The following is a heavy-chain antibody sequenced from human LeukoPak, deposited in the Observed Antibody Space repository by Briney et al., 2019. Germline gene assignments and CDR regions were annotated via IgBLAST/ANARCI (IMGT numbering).Heavy chain of an antibody. CDR3: ARQTNWRFDP. D-gene: IGHD1-1*01. Sequence: GESLRLSCVASGFTSSSYWMSWVRQAPGKGLEWVANIKQDGSEKYYVDSVKGRYAISRDNAKNSVYLQMNGLRADDTALYFCARQTNWRFDPWGQGTLVTVSS. CDR1: GFTSSSYW. CDR2: IKQDGSEK. J-gene: IGHJ5*02. V-gene: IGHV3-7*01.